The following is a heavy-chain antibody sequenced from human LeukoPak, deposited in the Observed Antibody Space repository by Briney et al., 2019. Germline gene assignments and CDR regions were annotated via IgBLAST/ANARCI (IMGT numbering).Heavy chain of an antibody. J-gene: IGHJ6*02. CDR1: GFTFSSYW. V-gene: IGHV3-74*01. Sequence: GGSLRLSCVASGFTFSSYWMHWVRQAPGKGLLWVSRINSDGTTTYYADSVKGRFTISRDNAKNTLYLQVNSLRAEDTAAYYCARGNYYGMDVWGQGTTVTVSS. CDR2: INSDGTTT. CDR3: ARGNYYGMDV.